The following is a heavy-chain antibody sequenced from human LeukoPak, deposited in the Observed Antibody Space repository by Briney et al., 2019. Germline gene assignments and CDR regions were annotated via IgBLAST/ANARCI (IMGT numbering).Heavy chain of an antibody. Sequence: SVKVSCKASGGTFSSYAISWVRQAPGQGLEWMGGIIPIFGTANYAQKFQGRVTITADESTSTAYMELSSLRSEDTAVYYCARGGRAIVVVPSSSGGNYYYMDVWGKGTTVTVSS. CDR2: IIPIFGTA. J-gene: IGHJ6*03. CDR3: ARGGRAIVVVPSSSGGNYYYMDV. CDR1: GGTFSSYA. D-gene: IGHD2-2*01. V-gene: IGHV1-69*13.